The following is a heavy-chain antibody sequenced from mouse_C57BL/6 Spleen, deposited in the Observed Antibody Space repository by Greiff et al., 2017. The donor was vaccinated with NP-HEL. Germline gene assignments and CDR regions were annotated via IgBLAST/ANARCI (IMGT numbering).Heavy chain of an antibody. D-gene: IGHD4-1*01. Sequence: EVKLMESGEGLVKPGGSLKLSCAASGFTFSSYAMSWVRQTPEKRLEWVAYISSGGDYIYYADTVKGRFTISRDNARNTLYLQMSSLKSEDTAMYYCTSSNSPYYFDYWGQGTTLTVSS. CDR3: TSSNSPYYFDY. V-gene: IGHV5-9-1*02. J-gene: IGHJ2*01. CDR1: GFTFSSYA. CDR2: ISSGGDYI.